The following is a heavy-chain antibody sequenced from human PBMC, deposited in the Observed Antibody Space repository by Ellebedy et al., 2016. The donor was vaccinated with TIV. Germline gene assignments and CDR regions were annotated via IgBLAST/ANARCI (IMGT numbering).Heavy chain of an antibody. J-gene: IGHJ5*02. D-gene: IGHD3-10*01. CDR2: INPSGGST. Sequence: ASVKVSCXASGYTFTSYGISWVRQAPGQGLEWMGIINPSGGSTSYAQKFQGRVTMTRDTSTSTVYMELSSLRSEDTAVYYCARDGGPLWFGDNWFDPWGQGTLVTVSS. CDR3: ARDGGPLWFGDNWFDP. CDR1: GYTFTSYG. V-gene: IGHV1-46*01.